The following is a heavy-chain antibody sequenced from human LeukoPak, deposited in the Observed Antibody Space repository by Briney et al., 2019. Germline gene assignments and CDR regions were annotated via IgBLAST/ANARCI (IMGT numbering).Heavy chain of an antibody. V-gene: IGHV4-59*01. CDR2: IYYSGST. CDR3: ARDDGYSSR. Sequence: KPSETLSLTCTVSGGSISSYYWSWIRQPPGKGLEWIGYIYYSGSTNYNPSLKSRVTISVDTSKNQFSLKLSSVTAADTAVYYCARDDGYSSRWGQGTLVTVSS. D-gene: IGHD6-13*01. J-gene: IGHJ4*02. CDR1: GGSISSYY.